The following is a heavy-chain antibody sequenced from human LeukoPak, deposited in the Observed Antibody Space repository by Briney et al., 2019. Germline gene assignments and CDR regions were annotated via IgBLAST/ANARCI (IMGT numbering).Heavy chain of an antibody. CDR2: IYYRGST. D-gene: IGHD5-18*01. CDR1: GGSISSYY. Sequence: SETLSLTCTVSGGSISSYYWSWIRQPPGKGLEWIGYIYYRGSTNYNPSLKSRVTISVDTSKNQFSLKLSSVTAADTAVYYCARVGGYSSNAFDIWGQGTMVTVSS. V-gene: IGHV4-59*01. J-gene: IGHJ3*02. CDR3: ARVGGYSSNAFDI.